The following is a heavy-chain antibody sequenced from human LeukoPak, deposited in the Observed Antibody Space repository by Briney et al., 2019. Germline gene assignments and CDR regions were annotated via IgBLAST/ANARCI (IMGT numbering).Heavy chain of an antibody. Sequence: ASVKVSCKASGYTFTSYAMHWVRQAPGQRLEWMGWINAGNGNTKYSQKFQGRVTITRDTSASTAYMELSSLRSEDTAVYYCAEEMTTVTTGGFDYWGQGTLVTVSS. CDR1: GYTFTSYA. J-gene: IGHJ4*02. CDR3: AEEMTTVTTGGFDY. CDR2: INAGNGNT. D-gene: IGHD4-17*01. V-gene: IGHV1-3*01.